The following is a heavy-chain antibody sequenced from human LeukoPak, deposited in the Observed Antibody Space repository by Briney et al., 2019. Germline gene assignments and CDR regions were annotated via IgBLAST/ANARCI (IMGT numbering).Heavy chain of an antibody. CDR3: ARMVVVVAATLYYFDY. Sequence: PSQTLSLTCTVSGGSISSGSYYWSWIRQPAGKGLEWIGRIYASGSTNYNPSLKSRVTISVDTSKNQVSLKLSSVTAADTAVYYCARMVVVVAATLYYFDYWGRGTLVTVSS. CDR1: GGSISSGSYY. J-gene: IGHJ4*02. V-gene: IGHV4-61*02. CDR2: IYASGST. D-gene: IGHD2-15*01.